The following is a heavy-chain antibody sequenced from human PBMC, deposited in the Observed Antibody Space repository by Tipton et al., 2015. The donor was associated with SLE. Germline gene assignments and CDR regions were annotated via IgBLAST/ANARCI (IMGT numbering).Heavy chain of an antibody. Sequence: SLRLSCTASGFTFSRYAMTWVRQAPGKGLEWVSVISGTADSSDRKYYTDSVKGRFTISRANSRNTWYLQMNSLRAEDTAVYYCAKGGSYYDYWGQGALVTVSS. J-gene: IGHJ4*02. CDR2: ISGTADSSDRK. D-gene: IGHD3-16*01. V-gene: IGHV3-23*01. CDR3: AKGGSYYDY. CDR1: GFTFSRYA.